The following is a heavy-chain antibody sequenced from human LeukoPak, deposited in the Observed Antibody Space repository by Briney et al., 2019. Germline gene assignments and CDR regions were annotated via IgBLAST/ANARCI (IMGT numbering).Heavy chain of an antibody. CDR2: IYYSGSN. D-gene: IGHD3-22*01. CDR1: GGSISSSSYY. CDR3: ARWDYYDTNEFDY. V-gene: IGHV4-39*01. Sequence: SETLSLTCTVSGGSISSSSYYWGWIRQPPGKGLEWIGSIYYSGSNYYNPSLKRCATISVDTSKNQFSLKLSSVTAADTAVYYCARWDYYDTNEFDYCGQGTLVTVSS. J-gene: IGHJ4*02.